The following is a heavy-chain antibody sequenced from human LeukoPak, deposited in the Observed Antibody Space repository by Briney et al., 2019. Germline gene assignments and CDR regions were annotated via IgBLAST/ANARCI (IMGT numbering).Heavy chain of an antibody. D-gene: IGHD3-3*01. Sequence: GGSLRLSCAASGFTFSSYWMHWVRQAPGKGLVWVSRINSNGRSTSYADSVKGRFTISRDHAKNTLYLQMNSLTAEDTAVYYCARENYDVTAMWDYYYMDVWGKGTTVTVSS. CDR3: ARENYDVTAMWDYYYMDV. CDR1: GFTFSSYW. CDR2: INSNGRST. V-gene: IGHV3-74*01. J-gene: IGHJ6*03.